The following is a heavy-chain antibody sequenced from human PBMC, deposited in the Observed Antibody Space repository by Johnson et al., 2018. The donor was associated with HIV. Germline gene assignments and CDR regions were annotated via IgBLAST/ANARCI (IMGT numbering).Heavy chain of an antibody. CDR1: GFTFSDHY. V-gene: IGHV3-30*18. CDR2: ISYDGSNK. Sequence: QVQLVESGGGLVKPGGSLRLSCAVSGFTFSDHYMSWIRQAPGKGLEWVALISYDGSNKYYADSVKGRFTISRDNSKNTLYLQMNSLRAEDTAVYYCAKDKDAFDIWGQGTMVTVSS. CDR3: AKDKDAFDI. J-gene: IGHJ3*02.